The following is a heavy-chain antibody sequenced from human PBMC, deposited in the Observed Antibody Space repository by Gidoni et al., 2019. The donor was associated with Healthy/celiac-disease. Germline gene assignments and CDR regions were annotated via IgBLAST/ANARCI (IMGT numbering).Heavy chain of an antibody. CDR2: INPNSGGT. V-gene: IGHV1-2*02. J-gene: IGHJ6*02. Sequence: VHLVQSGPELKNPGASVKVSCQASGYTFTGYYIPWVRQAPGQGLEWMGWINPNSGGTNYAQKFQGRVTMTRDTSISTAYMELSRLRSDDTDVYYCARDRHYYDSSGYSKDYYYYGMDVWGQGTTVTVSS. CDR1: GYTFTGYY. CDR3: ARDRHYYDSSGYSKDYYYYGMDV. D-gene: IGHD3-22*01.